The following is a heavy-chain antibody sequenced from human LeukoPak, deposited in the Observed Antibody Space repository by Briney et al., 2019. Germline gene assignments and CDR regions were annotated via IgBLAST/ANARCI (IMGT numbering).Heavy chain of an antibody. CDR2: ISGYNGNT. J-gene: IGHJ4*02. CDR1: GYTVNLYA. V-gene: IGHV1-18*01. CDR3: AKDNSATSECSSSSCYHFDY. D-gene: IGHD2-15*01. Sequence: ASVTVSCKAFGYTVNLYAITWVRQAPGQRLEWLRWISGYNGNTNYAQKVQGIVSMTTDTSTRTAFMVLRSLRSDDTAVYYCAKDNSATSECSSSSCYHFDYRGEGALVTVSS.